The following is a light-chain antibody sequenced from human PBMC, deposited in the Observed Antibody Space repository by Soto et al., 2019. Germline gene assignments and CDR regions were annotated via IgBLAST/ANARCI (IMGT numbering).Light chain of an antibody. J-gene: IGLJ2*01. Sequence: QLVLTQPRSVSGSPGQSVTISCTGSSSDIGRYNYVSWYQQHPGKPPKLITYDVSERPSGVPDRFSGSKSANTASLTISGLQAEDEADYYCCSYAGSHVVFGGGTKLTVL. CDR2: DVS. V-gene: IGLV2-11*01. CDR1: SSDIGRYNY. CDR3: CSYAGSHVV.